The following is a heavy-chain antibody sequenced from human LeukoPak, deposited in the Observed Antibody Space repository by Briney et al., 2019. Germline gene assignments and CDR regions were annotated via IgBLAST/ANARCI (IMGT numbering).Heavy chain of an antibody. Sequence: GGSLRLSCAASGFTFSSYAMSWVRQAPGKGLEWVSAISGSGGSTYYADSVKGRFTISRDNSKSTLYLQMNSLRAEDTAVYYCAKDRPHIVVVTAIPGGIDYWGQGTLVTVSS. CDR3: AKDRPHIVVVTAIPGGIDY. CDR1: GFTFSSYA. D-gene: IGHD2-21*02. CDR2: ISGSGGST. V-gene: IGHV3-23*01. J-gene: IGHJ4*02.